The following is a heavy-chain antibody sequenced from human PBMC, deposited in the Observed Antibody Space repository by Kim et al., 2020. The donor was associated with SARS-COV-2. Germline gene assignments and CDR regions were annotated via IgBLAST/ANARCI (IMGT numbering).Heavy chain of an antibody. CDR3: ARLGYSSSWETLQDYYYGMDV. J-gene: IGHJ6*02. CDR2: IYYSGST. CDR1: GGSISSSSYY. D-gene: IGHD6-13*01. V-gene: IGHV4-39*01. Sequence: SETLSLTCTVSGGSISSSSYYWGWIRQPPGKGLEWIGSIYYSGSTYYNPSLKSRVTISVDTSKNQFSLKLSSVTAADTAVYYCARLGYSSSWETLQDYYYGMDVWGQGPTVTVSS.